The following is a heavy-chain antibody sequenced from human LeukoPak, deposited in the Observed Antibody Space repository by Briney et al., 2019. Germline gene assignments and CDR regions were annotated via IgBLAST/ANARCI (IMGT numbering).Heavy chain of an antibody. CDR1: GFTFSIYS. Sequence: PGGSLRLSCAASGFTFSIYSMNWVRQAPGKGLEWVSSISSSSSYIYYADSVKGRFTISRDNAKNSLYLQMNSMRAEDTAVYYCARVHYGSGSYYNDDYWGQGTLVTVSS. D-gene: IGHD3-10*01. CDR3: ARVHYGSGSYYNDDY. V-gene: IGHV3-21*01. J-gene: IGHJ4*02. CDR2: ISSSSSYI.